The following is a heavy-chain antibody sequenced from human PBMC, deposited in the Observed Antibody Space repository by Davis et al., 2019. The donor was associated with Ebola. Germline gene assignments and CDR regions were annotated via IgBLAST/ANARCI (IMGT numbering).Heavy chain of an antibody. J-gene: IGHJ4*02. CDR1: GFTFSSYW. Sequence: GGSLRLSCAASGFTFSSYWMSWVRQAPGKGLEWVANIKQDGSEKYYVDSVKGRFTISRDNAKNSVYLQMNSLRPEDTAFYYCAKSDYDTITRGADYGGQGTLVTVSS. CDR3: AKSDYDTITRGADY. V-gene: IGHV3-7*03. D-gene: IGHD4-17*01. CDR2: IKQDGSEK.